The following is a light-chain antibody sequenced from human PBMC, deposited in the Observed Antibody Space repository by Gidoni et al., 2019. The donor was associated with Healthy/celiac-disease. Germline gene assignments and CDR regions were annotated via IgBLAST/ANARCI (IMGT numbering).Light chain of an antibody. Sequence: EIVLTQSPATLSLSPGERATLSCRASQRVSSYLAWYQQKPGQAPRLLIYDASNRSTGIPARFSGSGSGRDFTLTISSLESEDFAVYYCQQRSNWPPGYTFGQGTKLEIK. CDR1: QRVSSY. J-gene: IGKJ2*01. V-gene: IGKV3-11*02. CDR3: QQRSNWPPGYT. CDR2: DAS.